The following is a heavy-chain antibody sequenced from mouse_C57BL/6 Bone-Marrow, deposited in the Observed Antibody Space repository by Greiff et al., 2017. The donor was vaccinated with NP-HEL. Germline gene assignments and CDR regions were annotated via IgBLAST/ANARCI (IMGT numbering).Heavy chain of an antibody. CDR3: ARLWYYYGSSYGGYFDV. Sequence: EVQLQESGAELVRPGSSVKMSCKTSGYTFTSYGINWVKQRPGQGLEWIGYIYIGNGYTEYNEKFKGKATLTSDTSSSTAYMQLSSLTSEDSAIYFCARLWYYYGSSYGGYFDVWGTGTTVTVSS. CDR2: IYIGNGYT. J-gene: IGHJ1*03. V-gene: IGHV1-58*01. D-gene: IGHD1-1*01. CDR1: GYTFTSYG.